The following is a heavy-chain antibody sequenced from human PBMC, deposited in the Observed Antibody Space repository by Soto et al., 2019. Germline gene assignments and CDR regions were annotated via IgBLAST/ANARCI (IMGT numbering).Heavy chain of an antibody. CDR2: IYSGGST. Sequence: GSLRLSCAASGFTVSSNYMSWVRQAPGKGLEWVSVIYSGGSTYYADSVKGRFTISRDNSKNTLYLQMNSLRAEDTAVYYCARGRYCSSTSCTNYYYYMDVWGKGTTVTVSS. J-gene: IGHJ6*03. CDR3: ARGRYCSSTSCTNYYYYMDV. CDR1: GFTVSSNY. D-gene: IGHD2-2*01. V-gene: IGHV3-66*01.